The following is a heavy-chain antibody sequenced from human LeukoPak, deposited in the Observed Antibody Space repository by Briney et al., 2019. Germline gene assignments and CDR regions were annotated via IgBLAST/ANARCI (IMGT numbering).Heavy chain of an antibody. CDR3: ARGAYDFWSGYYRPPFDY. D-gene: IGHD3-3*01. J-gene: IGHJ4*02. V-gene: IGHV3-30*04. CDR2: TSHDGDKE. Sequence: GRSLRLSCAVSGFTFSDYAMHWVRQAPGKGLEWVAVTSHDGDKEYYADSVKGRFTISRDNSKNTLYLQMNSLRAEDTAVYYCARGAYDFWSGYYRPPFDYWGQGTLVTVSS. CDR1: GFTFSDYA.